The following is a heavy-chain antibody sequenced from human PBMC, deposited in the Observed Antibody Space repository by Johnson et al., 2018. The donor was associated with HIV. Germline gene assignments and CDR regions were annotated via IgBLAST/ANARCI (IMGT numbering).Heavy chain of an antibody. Sequence: VQLVESGGDLVKPGGSLRLSCAASGFTFSSYAMSWVRQAPGKGLEWVSAISGTGGTTYYADSVRGRFSISRDKSKDTLYLQMSSLRAEDTAVYYCAKDFGLEWELDGAFDIWGQGTMVTVSS. D-gene: IGHD1-26*01. CDR2: ISGTGGTT. J-gene: IGHJ3*02. CDR3: AKDFGLEWELDGAFDI. CDR1: GFTFSSYA. V-gene: IGHV3-23*04.